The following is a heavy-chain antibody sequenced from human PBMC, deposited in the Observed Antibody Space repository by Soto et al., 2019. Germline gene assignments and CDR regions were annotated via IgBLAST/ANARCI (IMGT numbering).Heavy chain of an antibody. CDR2: IYWNDDK. V-gene: IGHV2-5*01. Sequence: AGPTLVNPTQTLTLTCTFSGFSLSTSGVGVGWIRQPPGKALEWLALIYWNDDKRYSPSLKSRLTITKDTSKNQVVLTMTNMDPVDTATYYCAHNDYVWGSYRSPWFDPWGQGTLVTVSA. J-gene: IGHJ5*02. D-gene: IGHD3-16*02. CDR1: GFSLSTSGVG. CDR3: AHNDYVWGSYRSPWFDP.